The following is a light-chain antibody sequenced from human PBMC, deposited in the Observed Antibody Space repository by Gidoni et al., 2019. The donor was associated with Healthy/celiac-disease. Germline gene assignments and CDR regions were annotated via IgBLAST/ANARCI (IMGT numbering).Light chain of an antibody. CDR2: AAS. CDR3: QQSYSTPT. V-gene: IGKV1-39*01. Sequence: DIQMTKSPSSLSASVGDRVTVTCRASQSISSYLNWYQQKPGKAPKLLIYAASSLQSGVPSRFSGSGSGTDFTLTISSLQHEDFATYYCQQSYSTPTFGQGTKVEIK. CDR1: QSISSY. J-gene: IGKJ1*01.